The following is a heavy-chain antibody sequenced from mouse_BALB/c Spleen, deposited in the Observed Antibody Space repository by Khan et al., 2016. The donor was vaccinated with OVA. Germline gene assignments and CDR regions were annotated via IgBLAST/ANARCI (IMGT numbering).Heavy chain of an antibody. J-gene: IGHJ3*01. D-gene: IGHD2-1*01. Sequence: QVQLQQSGAELAKPGASVKMSCKASGYTFTTYWMHWVKQRPGQGLEWIGYIDPSTGYTEYNQKFKDKATLTTDKSSSTAYMQLSSLTSEASAVDYCARRGPYGIFAYWGQGTLVTVSA. CDR1: GYTFTTYW. V-gene: IGHV1-7*01. CDR3: ARRGPYGIFAY. CDR2: IDPSTGYT.